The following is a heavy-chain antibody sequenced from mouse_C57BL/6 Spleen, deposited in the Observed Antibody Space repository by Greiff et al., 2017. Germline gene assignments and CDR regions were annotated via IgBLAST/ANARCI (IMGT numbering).Heavy chain of an antibody. J-gene: IGHJ3*01. CDR2: IYPGSGNT. CDR3: ARSALVGGFAY. CDR1: GYSFTSYY. D-gene: IGHD3-1*01. Sequence: QVQLKESGPELVKPGASVKISCKASGYSFTSYYIHWVKQRPGQGLEWIGWIYPGSGNTKYNEKFKGKATLTADTSSSTAYMQLSSLTSEDSAVYYCARSALVGGFAYWGQGTLVTVSA. V-gene: IGHV1-66*01.